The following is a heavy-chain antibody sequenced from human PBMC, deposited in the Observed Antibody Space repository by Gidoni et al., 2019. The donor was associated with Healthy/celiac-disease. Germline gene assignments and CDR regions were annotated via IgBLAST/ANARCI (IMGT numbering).Heavy chain of an antibody. CDR1: GFTFSSYW. J-gene: IGHJ2*01. D-gene: IGHD3-10*01. CDR2: IMQDGSEK. CDR3: ARYYGSGSYPYWYFDL. Sequence: EVQLVESGGGLVQPGGSLRPSCAPSGFTFSSYWMSWVRPAPGKGLEWVANIMQDGSEKYYVDSVKGRFTISRDNAKNSLYLQMNSLRAEDTAVYYCARYYGSGSYPYWYFDLWGRGTLVTVSS. V-gene: IGHV3-7*04.